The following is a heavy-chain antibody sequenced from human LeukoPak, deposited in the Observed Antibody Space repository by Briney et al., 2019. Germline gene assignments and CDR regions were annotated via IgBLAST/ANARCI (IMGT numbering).Heavy chain of an antibody. CDR2: INPNSGGT. V-gene: IGHV1-2*04. J-gene: IGHJ6*02. CDR3: ARSTGGLAGYYGMDV. D-gene: IGHD6-19*01. CDR1: GYTFTGYY. Sequence: ASVKVSCKASGYTFTGYYMHWVRQAPGQGLEWMGWINPNSGGTNYAQKFQGWVTMTRDTSISTAYMELSRLRSDDTAVYYCARSTGGLAGYYGMDVWGQGTTVTVSS.